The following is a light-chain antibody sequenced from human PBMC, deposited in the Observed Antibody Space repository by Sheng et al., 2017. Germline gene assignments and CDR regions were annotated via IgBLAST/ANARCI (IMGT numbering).Light chain of an antibody. J-gene: IGKJ1*01. CDR2: QAS. CDR3: QQSYSTPWT. Sequence: DIQMTQSPSTLSASVGDRVTITCRASQSIGAWLAWYQQKPGKVPNLLIYQASTLESGVPSRFSGSGSGTDFTLTISSLQPEDFAIYYCQQSYSTPWTFGQGTKVEIK. CDR1: QSIGAW. V-gene: IGKV1-5*03.